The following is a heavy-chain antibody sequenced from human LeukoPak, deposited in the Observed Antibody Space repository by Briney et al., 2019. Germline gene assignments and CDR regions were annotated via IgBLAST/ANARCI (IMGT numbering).Heavy chain of an antibody. CDR2: TSGGGGST. D-gene: IGHD3-10*01. V-gene: IGHV3-23*01. CDR3: GTALLRASTYMDV. J-gene: IGHJ6*03. Sequence: TGGSLRLSCEASGFSFSSYAMNWLRQAPGKGLEWVSWTSGGGGSTYYADSVKGRFTNSRDNSKNTLHLQMNSLRAEDTAVYYGGTALLRASTYMDVWGKGTTVTVSS. CDR1: GFSFSSYA.